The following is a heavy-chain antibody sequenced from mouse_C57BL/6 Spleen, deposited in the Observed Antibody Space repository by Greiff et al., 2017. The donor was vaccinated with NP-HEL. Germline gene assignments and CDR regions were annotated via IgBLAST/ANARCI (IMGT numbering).Heavy chain of an antibody. D-gene: IGHD2-5*01. J-gene: IGHJ2*01. CDR1: GFTFSSYT. CDR3: ARQGRSNFYFDY. CDR2: ISGGGGNT. Sequence: EVQRVESGGGLVKPGGSLKLSCAASGFTFSSYTMSWVRQTPEKRLEWVATISGGGGNTYYPDSVKGRFTISRDNAKNTLYLQMSSLRSEDTALYYCARQGRSNFYFDYWGQGTTLTVSS. V-gene: IGHV5-9*01.